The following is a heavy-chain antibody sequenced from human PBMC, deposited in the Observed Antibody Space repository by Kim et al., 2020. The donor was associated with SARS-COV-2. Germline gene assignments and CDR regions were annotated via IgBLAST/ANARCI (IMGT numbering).Heavy chain of an antibody. CDR1: GFTFSSYG. CDR3: AKDLCSSTSCYPFEY. Sequence: GGSLRLSCAASGFTFSSYGMHWVRQAPGKGLECVAVISYDGSNKYYADSVKGRFTISRDNSKNTLYLQMNSLRAEDTAVYYCAKDLCSSTSCYPFEYWGQGNLGTASS. V-gene: IGHV3-30*18. CDR2: ISYDGSNK. D-gene: IGHD2-2*01. J-gene: IGHJ4*02.